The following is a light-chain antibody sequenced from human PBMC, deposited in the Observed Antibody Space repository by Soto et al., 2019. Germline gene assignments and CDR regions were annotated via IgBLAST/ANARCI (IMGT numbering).Light chain of an antibody. CDR2: DVS. CDR3: SSYTSSSTPVV. CDR1: SSDVGGYNY. J-gene: IGLJ2*01. V-gene: IGLV2-14*01. Sequence: QSALTQPASVSGSPGQSITISCTGTSSDVGGYNYVSWYQQHPGKAPKLMIYDVSNRPSGVSNRFSGSKSGNTASLTISGLXAXXXADYYCSSYTSSSTPVVFGGGTKLTVL.